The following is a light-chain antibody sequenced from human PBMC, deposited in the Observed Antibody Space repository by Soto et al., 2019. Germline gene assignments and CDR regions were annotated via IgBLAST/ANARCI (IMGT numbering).Light chain of an antibody. J-gene: IGKJ1*01. CDR2: GAS. Sequence: ETVMTQSPGTLPVSRGERATLSCRASQSVSSYLSWYQQKPGQAPRLLIYGASIRATGIPARFSGSGSGTEFTLTISRLEPEDFAVYYCQQRSNWPPWTFGQGTKVDIK. CDR3: QQRSNWPPWT. CDR1: QSVSSY. V-gene: IGKV3-11*01.